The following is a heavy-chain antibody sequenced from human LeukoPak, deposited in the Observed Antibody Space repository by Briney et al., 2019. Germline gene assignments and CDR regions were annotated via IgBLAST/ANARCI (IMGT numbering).Heavy chain of an antibody. D-gene: IGHD3-22*01. Sequence: ASVKVSCKASGYTFTGYYMHWVRQAPGQGLEWMGWINPNSGGTNYAQKFQGRVTTTRDTSISTASMELSRLRSDDTAVYYCARGEGMGPYYDSSGYYLDVWGQGTTVTVSS. J-gene: IGHJ6*02. CDR2: INPNSGGT. CDR1: GYTFTGYY. CDR3: ARGEGMGPYYDSSGYYLDV. V-gene: IGHV1-2*02.